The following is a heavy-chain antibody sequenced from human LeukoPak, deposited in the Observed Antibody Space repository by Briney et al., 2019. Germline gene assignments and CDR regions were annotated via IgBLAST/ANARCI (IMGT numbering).Heavy chain of an antibody. D-gene: IGHD3-22*01. V-gene: IGHV3-23*01. Sequence: GGSLRLSCAASGFTFSSYAMSWVRQAPGKGLEWVSAISGSGGSTYYADFVKGRFTISRDNSKNTLYLQMNSLRAEDTAVYYCAKVNPYYYDIYYFDYWGQGTLVTVSS. CDR3: AKVNPYYYDIYYFDY. CDR1: GFTFSSYA. CDR2: ISGSGGST. J-gene: IGHJ4*02.